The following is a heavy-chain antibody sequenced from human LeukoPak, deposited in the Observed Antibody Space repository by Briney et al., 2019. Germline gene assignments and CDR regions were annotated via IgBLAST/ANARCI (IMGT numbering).Heavy chain of an antibody. D-gene: IGHD1-26*01. V-gene: IGHV4-59*01. CDR2: IYIRGST. J-gene: IGHJ5*02. Sequence: SETLSLTCAVYGGSFSGYYWSWIRQPPGKGLEWIGNIYIRGSTNYNPSLKSRVTISLDTSKDQFSLKLTSVTAADTAFYYCAKDWELGSWGQGTLVTVSS. CDR3: AKDWELGS. CDR1: GGSFSGYY.